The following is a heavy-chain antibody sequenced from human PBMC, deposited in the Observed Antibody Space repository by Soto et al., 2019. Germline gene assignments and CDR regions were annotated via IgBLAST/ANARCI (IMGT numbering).Heavy chain of an antibody. D-gene: IGHD3-3*01. Sequence: PSETLSLTCTVSGGSISTDSHYWGWIRQPPGKGLEWIGSVYYAGSTYKNPSLHSRVTISVDTSKNQFSLKLSSVTAADTAVYYCARPGPDFWSGYYLWGQGTLVTVSS. CDR2: VYYAGST. CDR3: ARPGPDFWSGYYL. V-gene: IGHV4-39*01. J-gene: IGHJ1*01. CDR1: GGSISTDSHY.